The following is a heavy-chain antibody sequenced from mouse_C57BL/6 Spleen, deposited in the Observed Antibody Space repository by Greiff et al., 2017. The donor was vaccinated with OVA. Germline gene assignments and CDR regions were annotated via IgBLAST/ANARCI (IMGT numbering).Heavy chain of an antibody. CDR3: ARPPFTTVEEDWYFDV. CDR1: GYTFTSYW. V-gene: IGHV1-55*01. J-gene: IGHJ1*03. D-gene: IGHD1-1*01. CDR2: IYPGSGST. Sequence: QVQLQQSGAELVKPGASVKMSCKASGYTFTSYWITWVKQRPGQGLEWIGDIYPGSGSTNYNEKFKSKATLTVDTSSSTAYMQLSSLTSEDSAVYYCARPPFTTVEEDWYFDVWGTGTTVTVSS.